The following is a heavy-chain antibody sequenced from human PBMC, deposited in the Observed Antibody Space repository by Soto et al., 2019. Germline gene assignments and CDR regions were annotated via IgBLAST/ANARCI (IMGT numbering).Heavy chain of an antibody. V-gene: IGHV1-69*13. CDR1: GGTFSSYA. D-gene: IGHD2-2*01. Sequence: SVKVSCKASGGTFSSYAISWVRQAPGQGREWMGGIIPIFGTANYAQKFQGRVTITADESTSTAYMELSSLRSEDTAVYYCASVRYCSSTSCSNWFDPWGQGTLVTVSS. CDR3: ASVRYCSSTSCSNWFDP. CDR2: IIPIFGTA. J-gene: IGHJ5*02.